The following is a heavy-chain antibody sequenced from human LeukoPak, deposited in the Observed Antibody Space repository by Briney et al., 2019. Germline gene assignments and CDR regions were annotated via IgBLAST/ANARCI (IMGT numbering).Heavy chain of an antibody. CDR3: ATSYIGGFGKPDY. D-gene: IGHD2-15*01. CDR2: IYHSGST. V-gene: IGHV4-38-2*02. J-gene: IGHJ4*02. Sequence: PSETLSLTCTVSGYSISSGYYWGWIRQPPGKGLEWIGSIYHSGSTYYNPSLKSRVTASVDTSKNQFSLKLSSVTAADTAVYYCATSYIGGFGKPDYWGQGTLATVSS. CDR1: GYSISSGYY.